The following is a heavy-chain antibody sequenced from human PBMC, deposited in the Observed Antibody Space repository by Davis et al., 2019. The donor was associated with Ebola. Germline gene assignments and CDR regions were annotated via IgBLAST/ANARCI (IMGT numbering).Heavy chain of an antibody. CDR2: IYHSGST. Sequence: SETLLTCAVSGGSISSSNWWSWVRQPPGKGLEWIGEIYHSGSTNYNPSHKSRVTISVDKSKNQFSLKLSSVTAADTAVYYCARDLGYYYDSSGYYGSRQDYYYYYGMDVWGQGTTVTVSS. V-gene: IGHV4-4*02. J-gene: IGHJ6*02. CDR3: ARDLGYYYDSSGYYGSRQDYYYYYGMDV. D-gene: IGHD3-22*01. CDR1: GGSISSSNW.